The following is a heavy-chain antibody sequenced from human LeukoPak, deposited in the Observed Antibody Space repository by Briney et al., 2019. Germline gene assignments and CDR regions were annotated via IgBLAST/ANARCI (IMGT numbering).Heavy chain of an antibody. V-gene: IGHV1-24*01. D-gene: IGHD3-3*01. CDR3: ATEMKAELRFLEWFDY. CDR2: FDPEDGET. J-gene: IGHJ4*02. CDR1: EYTLTELS. Sequence: ASVKVSCKVSEYTLTELSMHWVRQAPGKGLEWMGGFDPEDGETIYAQKFQGRVTMTEDTSTDTAYMELSSLRSEDTAVYYCATEMKAELRFLEWFDYWGQGTLVTVSS.